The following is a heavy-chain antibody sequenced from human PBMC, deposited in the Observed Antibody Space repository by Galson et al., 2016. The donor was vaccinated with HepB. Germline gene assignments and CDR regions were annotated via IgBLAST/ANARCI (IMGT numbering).Heavy chain of an antibody. CDR1: GFTFSSFA. CDR2: ISSDGSNK. Sequence: SLRLSCAASGFTFSSFAIHWVRQAPGKGLEWVAVISSDGSNKYYADSVRGRFTISKDDSKNSLYLQMNSLRTEDSALYYCAKVAGGRIPAAGVDYYYYYALDVWGQGTTVIVSS. D-gene: IGHD6-13*01. J-gene: IGHJ6*02. CDR3: AKVAGGRIPAAGVDYYYYYALDV. V-gene: IGHV3-30-3*01.